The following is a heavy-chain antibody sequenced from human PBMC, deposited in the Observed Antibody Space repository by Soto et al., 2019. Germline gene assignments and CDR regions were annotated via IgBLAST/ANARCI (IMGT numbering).Heavy chain of an antibody. D-gene: IGHD2-8*01. CDR1: GYTFTSYA. Sequence: ASVKVSCKASGYTFTSYAMHWVRQAPGQRLEWMGWINSNNGGTSYAQKFQGWVTMTRDTSTSTAYLELSSLKSDDTAVFFCAREFCSNGVCQKFYFDYWGQGTPVTVSS. CDR2: INSNNGGT. J-gene: IGHJ4*02. CDR3: AREFCSNGVCQKFYFDY. V-gene: IGHV1-2*04.